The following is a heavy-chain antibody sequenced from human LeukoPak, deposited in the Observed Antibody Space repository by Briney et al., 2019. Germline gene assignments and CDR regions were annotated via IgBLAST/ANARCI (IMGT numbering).Heavy chain of an antibody. CDR2: IYYSGST. V-gene: IGHV4-31*03. CDR1: DGSISSGGYY. Sequence: SETLSLTCTVSDGSISSGGYYWSWIRQHPGKGLEWIGYIYYSGSTYYNPSLKSRVTISVDTSKNQFSLKLSSVTAADTAVYYCARERSSYGMDVWGQGTTVTVSS. CDR3: ARERSSYGMDV. J-gene: IGHJ6*02.